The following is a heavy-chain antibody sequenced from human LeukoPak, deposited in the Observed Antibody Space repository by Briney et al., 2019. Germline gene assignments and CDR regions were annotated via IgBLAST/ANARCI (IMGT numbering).Heavy chain of an antibody. V-gene: IGHV3-30*02. J-gene: IGHJ4*02. CDR1: GFVFSIYG. CDR3: AKDFQGYCSGSGCDPFELPTCLHY. Sequence: GGSLRLSCAASGFVFSIYGMHWVRQAPGKGLEWVAFTHNDGGDKYYADSVKGRFTISRDNSKNTLYLQMNSLRAEDTAVYYCAKDFQGYCSGSGCDPFELPTCLHYWGQGTLVTVSS. CDR2: THNDGGDK. D-gene: IGHD2-15*01.